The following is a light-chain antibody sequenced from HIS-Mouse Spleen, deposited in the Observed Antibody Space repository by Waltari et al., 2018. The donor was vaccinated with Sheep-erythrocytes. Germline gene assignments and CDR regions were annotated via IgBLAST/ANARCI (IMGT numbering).Light chain of an antibody. CDR1: QSLLHSNGYNY. V-gene: IGKV2-28*01. Sequence: DIVMTQSPLSLPVTPGEPASISCRSSQSLLHSNGYNYLDWYLQKPGQSPQLLIYLGSNRASGVPDRFSGSGSGTDVTLKISRVEAEDVGVYYCMQALQTPIFTFGPGTKVYIK. CDR3: MQALQTPIFT. CDR2: LGS. J-gene: IGKJ3*01.